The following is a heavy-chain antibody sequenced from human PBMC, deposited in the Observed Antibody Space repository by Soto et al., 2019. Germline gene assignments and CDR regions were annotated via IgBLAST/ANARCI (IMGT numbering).Heavy chain of an antibody. V-gene: IGHV4-39*01. CDR3: ARHGPEYSYFGIVDY. Sequence: SETLSLTCTVSGGSISSSSYYWGWIRQPPGKGLEWIGSIYYSGSTYYNPSLKSRVTISVDTSKNQFSLKLSSVTAADTAVYYCARHGPEYSYFGIVDYWGQGTLVTVSS. J-gene: IGHJ4*02. CDR1: GGSISSSSYY. CDR2: IYYSGST. D-gene: IGHD5-18*01.